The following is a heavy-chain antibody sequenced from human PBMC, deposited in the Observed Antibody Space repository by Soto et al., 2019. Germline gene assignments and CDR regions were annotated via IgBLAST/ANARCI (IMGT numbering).Heavy chain of an antibody. CDR3: TKTAGRAVAGNGGEFDQ. D-gene: IGHD6-19*01. J-gene: IGHJ4*02. V-gene: IGHV3-23*01. CDR2: ISGSGATT. Sequence: EVKLLESVGGLVQPGGSLRLSCAASGFTFSGYAVSWVRQAPGKGLEWVSVISGSGATTSYADSVKGRFSISRDNSKSTLYLQMNSLRAEDTAVYYCTKTAGRAVAGNGGEFDQWGQGTLVTVSS. CDR1: GFTFSGYA.